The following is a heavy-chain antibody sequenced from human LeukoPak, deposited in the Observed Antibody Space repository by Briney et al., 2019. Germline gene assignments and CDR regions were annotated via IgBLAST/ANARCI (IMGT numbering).Heavy chain of an antibody. CDR1: GFTFSNFL. Sequence: GGSLRLSCAASGFTFSNFLMTWVRQAPGKGPEWVSAISGSGGDTYYADSVKGRFTISRDNSKNTLYLQMNSLRAEDTAVYHCAKKGATTGDFDYWGQGTLATVSS. CDR2: ISGSGGDT. J-gene: IGHJ4*02. V-gene: IGHV3-23*01. CDR3: AKKGATTGDFDY. D-gene: IGHD1-26*01.